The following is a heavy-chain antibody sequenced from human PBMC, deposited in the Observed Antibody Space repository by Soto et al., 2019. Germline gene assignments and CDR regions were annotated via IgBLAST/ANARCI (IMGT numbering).Heavy chain of an antibody. Sequence: QVQLVESGGGVVQPGRSLRLSCAASGFTFSSYGMHWVRQAPGKGLEWVALIWYDGSNEYYVDSVKGRFTISRDNSKNPLFLQMNSLRAEDPAMYYCAREGYSSGAGYLPPWGQGTLVTVSS. CDR3: AREGYSSGAGYLPP. CDR2: IWYDGSNE. D-gene: IGHD6-19*01. J-gene: IGHJ1*01. CDR1: GFTFSSYG. V-gene: IGHV3-33*01.